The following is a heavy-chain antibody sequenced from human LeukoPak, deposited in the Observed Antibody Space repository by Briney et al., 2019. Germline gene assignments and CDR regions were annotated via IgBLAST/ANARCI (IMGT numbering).Heavy chain of an antibody. V-gene: IGHV4-39*01. CDR2: VYYSGST. D-gene: IGHD6-6*01. CDR3: ARHASSIAARRGFDY. J-gene: IGHJ4*02. CDR1: GGSISSSTYY. Sequence: PSDTLSLTCTVSGGSISSSTYYWGWIRQPPGKGLEWIGCVYYSGSTYYNPSLKSRVTISVDTSKNQFSLKLSSVTAADTAVYYCARHASSIAARRGFDYWGQGTLVTVSS.